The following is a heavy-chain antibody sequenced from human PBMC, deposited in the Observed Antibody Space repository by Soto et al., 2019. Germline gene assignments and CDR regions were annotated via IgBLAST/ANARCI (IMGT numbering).Heavy chain of an antibody. CDR3: ARHAGNSWKGDYFDY. CDR2: IDPNDSQT. Sequence: PGESLKISCQASGYSFSSSWIGWVRQTPGKGLEWMGIIDPNDSQTIYSPSFQGQVTISADKSIDTAYLQWSSLKTSDTAMYYCARHAGNSWKGDYFDYWGQGALVTVSS. D-gene: IGHD6-13*01. J-gene: IGHJ4*02. V-gene: IGHV5-51*01. CDR1: GYSFSSSW.